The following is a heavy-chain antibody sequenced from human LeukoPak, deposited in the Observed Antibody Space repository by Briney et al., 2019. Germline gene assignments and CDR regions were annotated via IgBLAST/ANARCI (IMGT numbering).Heavy chain of an antibody. D-gene: IGHD3-10*01. Sequence: GGSLRLSCVASGFTFSSYWMHWVRQDPRKGLVWVSRINGDGRNINYADSVRGRFTISRDNSKNTLYLQMNSLRAEDTAAYYCAKGPIYYGSGSYYSPPYWGQGTLVTVSS. CDR1: GFTFSSYW. V-gene: IGHV3-74*01. CDR2: INGDGRNI. CDR3: AKGPIYYGSGSYYSPPY. J-gene: IGHJ4*02.